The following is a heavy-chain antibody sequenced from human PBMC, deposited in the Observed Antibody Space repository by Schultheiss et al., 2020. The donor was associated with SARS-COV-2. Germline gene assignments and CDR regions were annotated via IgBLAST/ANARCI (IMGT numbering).Heavy chain of an antibody. D-gene: IGHD3-3*01. CDR3: ARERETYSDFWSGYYKGGYYYYYMDV. CDR1: GFTFSSYS. V-gene: IGHV3-21*01. J-gene: IGHJ6*03. Sequence: GGSLRLSCAASGFTFSSYSMNWVRQAPGKGLEWVSSISSSSSYIYYADSVKGRFTISRDNAKNSLYLQMNSLRAEDTAVYYCARERETYSDFWSGYYKGGYYYYYMDVWGKGTTVTVSS. CDR2: ISSSSSYI.